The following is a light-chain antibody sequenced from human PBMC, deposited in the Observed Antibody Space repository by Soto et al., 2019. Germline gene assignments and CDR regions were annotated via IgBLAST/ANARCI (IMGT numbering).Light chain of an antibody. CDR1: QGISSA. J-gene: IGKJ4*01. CDR3: QQFQSDALT. CDR2: DAS. Sequence: AIQLPQSPSSLSASVGDRVTITCRASQGISSALAWYQHKPGRAPRLLIYDASSLQSGVSSRFSGSGSGTDFTLTISSLQPEDFATYYCQQFQSDALTFGGGTKLESK. V-gene: IGKV1-13*02.